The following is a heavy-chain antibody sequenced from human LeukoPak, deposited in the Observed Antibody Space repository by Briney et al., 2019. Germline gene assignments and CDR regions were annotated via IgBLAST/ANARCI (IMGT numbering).Heavy chain of an antibody. CDR2: IKSKTDGGTT. D-gene: IGHD3-22*01. V-gene: IGHV3-15*01. J-gene: IGHJ4*02. CDR3: TTRTYYYDSSGYYLTFDY. CDR1: GFTFSSYA. Sequence: GGSLRLSCAASGFTFSSYAMSWVRQAPGKGLEWVGRIKSKTDGGTTDYAAPVKGRFTISRDDSKNTLYLQMNSLKTEDTAVYYCTTRTYYYDSSGYYLTFDYWGQGTLVTVSS.